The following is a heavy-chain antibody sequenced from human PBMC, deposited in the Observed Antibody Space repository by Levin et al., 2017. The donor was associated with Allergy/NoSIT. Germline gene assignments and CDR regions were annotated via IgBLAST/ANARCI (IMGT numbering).Heavy chain of an antibody. J-gene: IGHJ6*03. CDR2: ISSDGSYI. D-gene: IGHD3-10*01. CDR3: AKGGDMDV. CDR1: GFTFSIYG. Sequence: LSGGSLRLSCAASGFTFSIYGIYWVRQAPGKGLEWVAIISSDGSYISYGDSVKGRFTVSRDNSKNTLYLQMNSLRPEDTAVYYCAKGGDMDVWGKGTTVTVSS. V-gene: IGHV3-30*18.